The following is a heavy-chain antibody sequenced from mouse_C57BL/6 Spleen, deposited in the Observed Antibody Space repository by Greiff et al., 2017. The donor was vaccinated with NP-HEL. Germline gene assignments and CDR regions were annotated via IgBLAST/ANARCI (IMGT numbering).Heavy chain of an antibody. CDR2: IDPSDSYT. Sequence: QVQLQQPGAELVMPGASVKLSCKASGYTFTSYWMHWVKQRPGQGLEWIGEIDPSDSYTNYNQKFKGKSTLTVDKSSSTAYMQLSSLTSEDSAVYYCARSLNAMDYWGQGTSVTFSS. CDR3: ARSLNAMDY. J-gene: IGHJ4*01. CDR1: GYTFTSYW. V-gene: IGHV1-69*01.